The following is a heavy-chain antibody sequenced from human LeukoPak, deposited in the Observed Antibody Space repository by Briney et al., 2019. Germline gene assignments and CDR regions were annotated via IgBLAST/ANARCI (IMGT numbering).Heavy chain of an antibody. J-gene: IGHJ4*02. V-gene: IGHV3-7*05. D-gene: IGHD3-22*01. CDR2: MKQDGSEK. CDR3: ARGLYYYDSSGYYYLGY. Sequence: HPGGSLRLSCAASGFTFSNYGMTWVRQAPGKGLEWVANMKQDGSEKYYVDSVKGRFTISRDNAKNSLYLQMNSLRAEDTALYYCARGLYYYDSSGYYYLGYWGQGTLVTVSS. CDR1: GFTFSNYG.